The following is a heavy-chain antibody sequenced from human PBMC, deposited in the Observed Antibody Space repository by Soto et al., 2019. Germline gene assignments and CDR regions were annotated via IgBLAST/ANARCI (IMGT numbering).Heavy chain of an antibody. D-gene: IGHD1-1*01. Sequence: RGGSLRLSCAASQFVFSNSWMHGVRQVPGQGLIWVSRISAEGSAATYTDSVKGRFTISRDNTRNTLYLDMNSLRVDDTAIYYCARAYKWRQMSLNVFDLWGQGTMVTVSS. CDR3: ARAYKWRQMSLNVFDL. CDR1: QFVFSNSW. J-gene: IGHJ3*01. V-gene: IGHV3-74*01. CDR2: ISAEGSAA.